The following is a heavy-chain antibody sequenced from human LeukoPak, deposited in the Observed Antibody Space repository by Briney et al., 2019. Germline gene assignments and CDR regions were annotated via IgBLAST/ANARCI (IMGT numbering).Heavy chain of an antibody. D-gene: IGHD3-3*01. CDR1: GGSISIYY. J-gene: IGHJ6*03. Sequence: SETLSLTCTVSGGSISIYYWSWIRQPAGKGLEWIGRIYTSGSTNYNPSLKSRVTISVDTSKNQFSLKLSSVTAADTAVYYCEGSIFGVDDYYYYMDVWGKGTTVTVSS. V-gene: IGHV4-4*07. CDR3: EGSIFGVDDYYYYMDV. CDR2: IYTSGST.